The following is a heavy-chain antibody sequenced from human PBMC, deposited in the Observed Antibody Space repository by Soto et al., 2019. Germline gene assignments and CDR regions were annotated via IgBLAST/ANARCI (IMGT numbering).Heavy chain of an antibody. D-gene: IGHD3-10*01. V-gene: IGHV4-4*07. CDR1: GGSISRYY. CDR2: IYTSGST. Sequence: SETLSLTCTVSGGSISRYYWSWIRQPAGKGLEWIGRIYTSGSTNYNPSLKSRVTMSVDTSKNQFSLKLSSVTAADTAVYYCAREGRNYYGSGSYGMDVWGQGTTVTVSS. CDR3: AREGRNYYGSGSYGMDV. J-gene: IGHJ6*02.